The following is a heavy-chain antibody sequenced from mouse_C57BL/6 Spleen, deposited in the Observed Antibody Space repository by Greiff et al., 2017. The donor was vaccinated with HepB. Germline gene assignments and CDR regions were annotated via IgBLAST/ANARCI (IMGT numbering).Heavy chain of an antibody. J-gene: IGHJ3*01. Sequence: EVQLQQSGAELVKPGASVKLSCTASGFNIKDYYMHWVKQRTEQGLEGIGRIDPEDGETKHAPKFQGKATITADTSSNTAYLQLSSLTSEDPAVYYCARGDYRGFAYWGQGTLVTVSA. CDR1: GFNIKDYY. V-gene: IGHV14-2*01. D-gene: IGHD2-4*01. CDR3: ARGDYRGFAY. CDR2: IDPEDGET.